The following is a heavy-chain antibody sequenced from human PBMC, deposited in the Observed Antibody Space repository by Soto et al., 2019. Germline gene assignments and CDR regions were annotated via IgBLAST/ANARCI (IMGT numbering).Heavy chain of an antibody. Sequence: VQLLESGGGLVQPGGSLRLSCVASGLTFSVFAMSWVRQAPGKGLEWVSAINTGGEITYYADSVKGRFTISRDNSKNTLYLHMNSLRAEDTAVYYCAKGPVWAAAMVPWGQGTLVTVSS. V-gene: IGHV3-23*01. CDR2: INTGGEIT. J-gene: IGHJ5*02. D-gene: IGHD2-2*01. CDR1: GLTFSVFA. CDR3: AKGPVWAAAMVP.